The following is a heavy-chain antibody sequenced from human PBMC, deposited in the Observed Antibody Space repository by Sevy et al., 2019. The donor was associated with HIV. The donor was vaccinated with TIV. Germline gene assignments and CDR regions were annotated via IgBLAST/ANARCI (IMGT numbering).Heavy chain of an antibody. Sequence: SETLSLTCTVSGGSISSSNYYWGWLRQPTGKGLEWIGSIYYSGSTYYNPSLKSRVTISVDTSKNQFSLKLSSVTAADTAVYYCARLRLIDYYGSGSAYWYFDLWGRGTLVTVSS. CDR2: IYYSGST. D-gene: IGHD3-10*01. J-gene: IGHJ2*01. CDR1: GGSISSSNYY. CDR3: ARLRLIDYYGSGSAYWYFDL. V-gene: IGHV4-39*01.